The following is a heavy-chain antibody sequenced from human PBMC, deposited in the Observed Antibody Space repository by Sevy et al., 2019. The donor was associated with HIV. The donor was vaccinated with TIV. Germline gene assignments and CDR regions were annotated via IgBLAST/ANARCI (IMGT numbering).Heavy chain of an antibody. J-gene: IGHJ3*02. D-gene: IGHD3-22*01. V-gene: IGHV4-39*01. CDR2: IYYSGNT. Sequence: SETLSLTCTVSGGSISSSSFYWGWIRQPPGKGLEWIGRIYYSGNTDYNPSLKSRVTISVDSSKKKFSLKLGSATAADTAVYYCASNVCYDSSGYTEAFDIWGQGTMVTVSS. CDR1: GGSISSSSFY. CDR3: ASNVCYDSSGYTEAFDI.